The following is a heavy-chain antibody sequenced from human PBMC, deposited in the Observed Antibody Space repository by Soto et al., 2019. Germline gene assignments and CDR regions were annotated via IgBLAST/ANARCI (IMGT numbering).Heavy chain of an antibody. CDR1: GFTFSSYA. J-gene: IGHJ4*02. D-gene: IGHD3-22*01. CDR3: ARVPLDYYDSSGSLDY. Sequence: EVQLLESGGGLVQPGGSLRLSCAASGFTFSSYAMSWVRQAPGKGLEWVSAISGSGGSTYYADSVKGRFTISRDNAKNSLYLQMNSLRAEDTAVYYCARVPLDYYDSSGSLDYWGQGTLVTVSS. CDR2: ISGSGGST. V-gene: IGHV3-23*01.